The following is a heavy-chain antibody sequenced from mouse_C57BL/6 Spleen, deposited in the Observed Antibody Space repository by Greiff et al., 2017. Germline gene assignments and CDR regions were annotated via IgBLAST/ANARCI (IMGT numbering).Heavy chain of an antibody. D-gene: IGHD2-4*01. CDR2: IYPSDSET. CDR3: ARVYYDYEGYYFGY. J-gene: IGHJ2*01. Sequence: VQLQQPGAELVRPGSSVKLSCKASGYTFTSYWMDWVKQRPGQGLEWIGNIYPSDSETHYNQKFKDKATLTVDKSSSTAYMQLSSLTSEDSAVYYCARVYYDYEGYYFGYWGQGTTRTVSS. V-gene: IGHV1-61*01. CDR1: GYTFTSYW.